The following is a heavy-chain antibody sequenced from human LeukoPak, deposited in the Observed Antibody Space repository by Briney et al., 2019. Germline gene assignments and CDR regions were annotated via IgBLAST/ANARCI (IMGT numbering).Heavy chain of an antibody. CDR2: IYYSGST. D-gene: IGHD2-2*01. J-gene: IGHJ2*01. V-gene: IGHV4-59*01. Sequence: KPSETLSLTCTVSGGSISSYYWSWIRQPPGKGLEWIGYIYYSGSTNYNPSLKSRVTISVDTSKNQFSLKLSSVTAADTAVYYCARDRYCSSTSCSSTAQGTGWYFDLWGRGTLVTVSS. CDR3: ARDRYCSSTSCSSTAQGTGWYFDL. CDR1: GGSISSYY.